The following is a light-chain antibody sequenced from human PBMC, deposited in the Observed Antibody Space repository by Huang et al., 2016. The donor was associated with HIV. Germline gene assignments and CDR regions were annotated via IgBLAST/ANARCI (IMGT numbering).Light chain of an antibody. CDR2: GAS. Sequence: VMTQSPATLSVSPGERVTLSCRASQTVIRNLAWYQQRPGQPPSLLVYGASVRAAGVPDRFSGSGSGTDFTLTITSLQSEDFAIYYCQQYNRWPPLTFGGGTKVETK. CDR3: QQYNRWPPLT. V-gene: IGKV3-15*01. CDR1: QTVIRN. J-gene: IGKJ4*01.